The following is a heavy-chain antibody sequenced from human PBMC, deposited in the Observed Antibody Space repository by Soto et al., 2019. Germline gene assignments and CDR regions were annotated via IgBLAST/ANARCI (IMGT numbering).Heavy chain of an antibody. J-gene: IGHJ5*02. CDR2: ISAYNGNT. V-gene: IGHV1-18*04. CDR1: GYTFTSYG. D-gene: IGHD6-13*01. Sequence: VASVKVSCKASGYTFTSYGISWVRQAPGQGLEWMGWISAYNGNTNYAQKLQGRVTMTTDTSTSTAYMELRSLRSDDTAVYYCSGDLAAGGGWFDPWGQGTPVTVYS. CDR3: SGDLAAGGGWFDP.